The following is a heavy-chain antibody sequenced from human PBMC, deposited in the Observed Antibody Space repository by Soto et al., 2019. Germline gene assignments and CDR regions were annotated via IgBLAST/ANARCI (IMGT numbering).Heavy chain of an antibody. D-gene: IGHD2-21*02. Sequence: SETLSLTCTVSGGSISGYYWSWIRQPPGKGLEWIGYIYNTGSTVYNPSFKSRVSISVDTSKNQFSLKLNSVTAADTAVYYCARDLWGYCGTDCYPLDVWGQGTTVT. J-gene: IGHJ6*02. V-gene: IGHV4-59*01. CDR3: ARDLWGYCGTDCYPLDV. CDR1: GGSISGYY. CDR2: IYNTGST.